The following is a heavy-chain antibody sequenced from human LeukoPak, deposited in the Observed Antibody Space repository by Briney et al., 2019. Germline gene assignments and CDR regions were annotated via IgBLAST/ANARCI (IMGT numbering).Heavy chain of an antibody. V-gene: IGHV1-18*01. D-gene: IGHD5-12*01. J-gene: IGHJ6*02. Sequence: APVKVSCKASGYTFTSYGISWVRQAPGQGLEWMGWISAYNGNTNYAQKLQGRVTMTTDTSTSTAYMELRSLRSDDTAVYYCARSEDIVATIRYYYYGMDVWGQGTTVTVSS. CDR3: ARSEDIVATIRYYYYGMDV. CDR1: GYTFTSYG. CDR2: ISAYNGNT.